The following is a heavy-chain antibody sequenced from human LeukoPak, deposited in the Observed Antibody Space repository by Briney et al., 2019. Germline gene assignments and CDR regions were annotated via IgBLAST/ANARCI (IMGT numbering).Heavy chain of an antibody. CDR2: ISYDGSNK. CDR3: ARDLGGVDIVATINYYYYGMDV. J-gene: IGHJ6*02. CDR1: GFTFSSYA. D-gene: IGHD5-12*01. V-gene: IGHV3-30*04. Sequence: PGGSLRLSCAASGFTFSSYAMHWVRQAPGKGLKWVAVISYDGSNKYYADSVKGRFTISRDNSKNTLYLQMNSPRAEDTAVYYCARDLGGVDIVATINYYYYGMDVWGQGTTVTVSS.